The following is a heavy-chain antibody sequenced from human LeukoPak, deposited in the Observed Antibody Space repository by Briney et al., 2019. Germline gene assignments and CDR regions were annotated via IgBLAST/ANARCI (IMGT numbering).Heavy chain of an antibody. Sequence: ASVKVSCKASGYTFTSYDINWVRQAPGQGLEWMGWMNPNSGNTGYAQKFQGRVTMTRNTSISTAYMELSSLRSEDTAVYYCARGLSYYYDSSGYSSWFDPWGQGTLVTVSS. CDR3: ARGLSYYYDSSGYSSWFDP. D-gene: IGHD3-22*01. CDR2: MNPNSGNT. J-gene: IGHJ5*02. V-gene: IGHV1-8*01. CDR1: GYTFTSYD.